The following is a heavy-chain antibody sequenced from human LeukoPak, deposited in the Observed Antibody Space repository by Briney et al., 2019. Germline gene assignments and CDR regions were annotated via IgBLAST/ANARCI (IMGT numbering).Heavy chain of an antibody. CDR2: IYYSGST. D-gene: IGHD3-22*01. Sequence: SETLSLTCTVSDGSISSYYWSWIRQPPGKGLEWIGYIYYSGSTNYNPSLKSRVTISVDTSKNQFSLKLSSVTAADTAVYYCARDCVPTQNYYDSSGYHYDYWGQGTLVTVSS. CDR3: ARDCVPTQNYYDSSGYHYDY. J-gene: IGHJ4*02. CDR1: DGSISSYY. V-gene: IGHV4-59*12.